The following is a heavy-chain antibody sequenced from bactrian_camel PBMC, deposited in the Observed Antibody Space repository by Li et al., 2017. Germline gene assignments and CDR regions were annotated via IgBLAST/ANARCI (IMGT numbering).Heavy chain of an antibody. CDR2: IRNFAQNT. Sequence: VQLVESGGGLVQPGGSLRLSCAASEFRFGTYGMSWVRQAPGKGLEWVSSIRNFAQNTYYSDSVKGRFTISRDNAKTTVYLQMTNLKPEDSGVYYCATGASSWWDCASGSWSPRVWGQGTQVTVS. CDR1: EFRFGTYG. V-gene: IGHV3S40*01. CDR3: ATGASSWWDCASGSWSPRV. J-gene: IGHJ4*01. D-gene: IGHD6*01.